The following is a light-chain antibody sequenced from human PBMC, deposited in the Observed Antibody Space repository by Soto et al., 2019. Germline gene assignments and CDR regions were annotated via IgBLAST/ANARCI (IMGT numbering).Light chain of an antibody. CDR2: AAS. V-gene: IGKV1-39*01. J-gene: IGKJ4*01. Sequence: DIQMTQSPSSLSASVGDRVTITCRASQSISSYLNWYQQKPGKAPKLLIYAASSLQSGVPSRFSGSGSGTDFTLTIGSLQPEDFATYYCQQSYSTPRLLTFGGGTKVDIK. CDR3: QQSYSTPRLLT. CDR1: QSISSY.